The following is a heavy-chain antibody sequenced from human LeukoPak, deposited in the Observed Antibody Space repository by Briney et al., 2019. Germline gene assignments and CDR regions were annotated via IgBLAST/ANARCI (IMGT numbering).Heavy chain of an antibody. Sequence: PSETLSLTCAVSGYSISSGYYWGWIRQPPGKGLEWIGSIYHSGSTYYNVSLKGRVTISVDTSKNQFSLKLSSVTAADTAVYYCARIGDFCSTASCSLDFWGQGTLVTVSS. CDR3: ARIGDFCSTASCSLDF. CDR1: GYSISSGYY. J-gene: IGHJ4*02. V-gene: IGHV4-38-2*01. D-gene: IGHD2-2*01. CDR2: IYHSGST.